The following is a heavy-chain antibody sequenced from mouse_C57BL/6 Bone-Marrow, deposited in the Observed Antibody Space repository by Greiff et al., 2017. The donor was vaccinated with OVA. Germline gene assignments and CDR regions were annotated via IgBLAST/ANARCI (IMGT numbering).Heavy chain of an antibody. CDR2: IDPSDSYT. J-gene: IGHJ3*01. Sequence: VQLQQPGAELVKPGASVKLSCKASGYTFTSYWMQWVKQRPGQGLEGIGEIDPSDSYTNYNQKFKGKATLTVDTSSSTAYMQLSSLTPEDSAVYYCASAVFAYWGQGTLVTVSA. CDR1: GYTFTSYW. V-gene: IGHV1-50*01. CDR3: ASAVFAY.